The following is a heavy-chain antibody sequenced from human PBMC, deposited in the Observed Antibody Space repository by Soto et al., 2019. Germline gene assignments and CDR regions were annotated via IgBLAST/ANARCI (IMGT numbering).Heavy chain of an antibody. V-gene: IGHV3-33*01. CDR1: GFTFSSYG. CDR2: IWYDGSNK. CDR3: ARDPTNTIFGVYFDY. D-gene: IGHD3-3*01. Sequence: PGGSLRLSCAASGFTFSSYGMHWVRQAPGKGLEGGAVIWYDGSNKYYADSVKGRFTISRDNSKNTLYLQMNSLRAEDTAVYYCARDPTNTIFGVYFDYWGQGTLVTVSS. J-gene: IGHJ4*02.